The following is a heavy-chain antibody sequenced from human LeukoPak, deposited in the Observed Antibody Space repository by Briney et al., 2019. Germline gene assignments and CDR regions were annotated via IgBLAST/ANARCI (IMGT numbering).Heavy chain of an antibody. D-gene: IGHD3-16*02. J-gene: IGHJ6*03. Sequence: GGSLRLSCAASGFTFSDYYMSWIRQAPGKGLELVSYISSSGSTISYADSVKGQFTISRDNAKNSLYLQMNSLRAEDTAVYYCARDAAVMITFGGVIVTSYYYYYMDVWGKGTTVTVSS. CDR1: GFTFSDYY. CDR3: ARDAAVMITFGGVIVTSYYYYYMDV. V-gene: IGHV3-11*01. CDR2: ISSSGSTI.